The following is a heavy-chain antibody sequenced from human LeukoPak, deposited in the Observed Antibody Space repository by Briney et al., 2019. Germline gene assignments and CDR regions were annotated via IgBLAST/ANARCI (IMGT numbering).Heavy chain of an antibody. CDR2: IIPIFGTA. D-gene: IGHD6-13*01. CDR3: ATAAGTGTYYFDY. Sequence: SVKVSCKASGGTFSNYAISWVRQAPGQGLEWMGGIIPIFGTANYAQKFQGRVTITADESTSTAYMELSSLRSEDTAVYYCATAAGTGTYYFDYWGQGTLVTVSS. V-gene: IGHV1-69*01. J-gene: IGHJ4*02. CDR1: GGTFSNYA.